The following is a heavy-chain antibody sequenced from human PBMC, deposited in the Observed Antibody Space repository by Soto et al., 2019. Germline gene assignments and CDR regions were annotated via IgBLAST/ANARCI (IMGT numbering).Heavy chain of an antibody. CDR2: IYYSGST. J-gene: IGHJ3*02. Sequence: SETLSLTCTLPGVSFSSYYWSWFRQPPGKGLEWIGYIYYSGSTNYNPSLKSRVTISVDTSKNQFSLKLSSVTAADTAVYYCARDPWAVAGEGAFDIWGQGTMVTVSS. D-gene: IGHD6-19*01. CDR3: ARDPWAVAGEGAFDI. CDR1: GVSFSSYY. V-gene: IGHV4-59*13.